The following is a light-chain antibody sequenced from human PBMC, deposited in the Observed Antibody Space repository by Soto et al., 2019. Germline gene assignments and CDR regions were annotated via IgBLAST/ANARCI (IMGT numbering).Light chain of an antibody. CDR3: MCYAGGNNWV. J-gene: IGLJ3*02. V-gene: IGLV2-8*01. CDR2: DVT. CDR1: SSDVGTHGY. Sequence: QSVLTQPPSASGSPGQSVTISCTGTSSDVGTHGYVSWYQQHAGKAPKLMIYDVTKRPSGVPDRFSGSKSANTASLTVSGLQAEDGADYYCMCYAGGNNWVFGGGTKVTVL.